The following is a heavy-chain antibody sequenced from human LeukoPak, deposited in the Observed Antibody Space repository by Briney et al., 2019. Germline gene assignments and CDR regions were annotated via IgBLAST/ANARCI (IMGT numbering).Heavy chain of an antibody. J-gene: IGHJ4*02. CDR3: AKRGVVIRVILVGFHKEAYYFDS. CDR1: GFTLSNYG. D-gene: IGHD3-22*01. CDR2: ISGSGGST. Sequence: PGGSLRLSCAVSGFTLSNYGMSWVRQAPGKGLEWVAGISGSGGSTNYADSVKGRFTISRDNPKNTLYLQMNSLRAEDTAVYSCAKRGVVIRVILVGFHKEAYYFDSWGQGALVIVSS. V-gene: IGHV3-23*01.